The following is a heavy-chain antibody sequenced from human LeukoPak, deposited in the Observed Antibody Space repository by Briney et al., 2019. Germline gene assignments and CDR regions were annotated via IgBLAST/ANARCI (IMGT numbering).Heavy chain of an antibody. V-gene: IGHV1-18*01. CDR2: RSAYNGNT. D-gene: IGHD6-13*01. CDR3: ARDHSSSCQLFDY. J-gene: IGHJ4*02. Sequence: GASVKVSCKASGYTFPSYAMNWVRQAPGQGLEWMGWRSAYNGNTKYAQTLQGRVTMTTDTSTSTAYMELRSLRSDDTAVYYCARDHSSSCQLFDYWGQGTLVTVSS. CDR1: GYTFPSYA.